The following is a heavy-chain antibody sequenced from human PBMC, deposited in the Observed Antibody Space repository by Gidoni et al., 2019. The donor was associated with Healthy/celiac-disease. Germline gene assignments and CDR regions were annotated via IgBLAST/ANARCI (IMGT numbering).Heavy chain of an antibody. D-gene: IGHD3-3*01. CDR1: GFTFSNYW. CDR3: ARSRGEYYDFWSGYIGLPYFDY. J-gene: IGHJ4*02. V-gene: IGHV3-7*03. CDR2: IKQDGSEK. Sequence: EVQLVESGGGLVQPGGSLRLSCAASGFTFSNYWMSWVRQAPGKGLEWVANIKQDGSEKYYVDSVKGRFIISRDNAKNSLYLQMNSLRAEDTAVYYCARSRGEYYDFWSGYIGLPYFDYWGQGTLVTVSS.